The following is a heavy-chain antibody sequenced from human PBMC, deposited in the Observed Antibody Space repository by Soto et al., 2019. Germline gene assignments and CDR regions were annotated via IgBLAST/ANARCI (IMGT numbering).Heavy chain of an antibody. CDR1: GGSISSSSYY. V-gene: IGHV4-39*01. Sequence: QLQLQESGPGLVKPSETLSLTCTVSGGSISSSSYYWGWIRQPPGKGLEWIGRIYYSGSTYYNPSPKSPVTXXXXXXXXXXXXXXXXXXXXXXXXXXCARHGSVTAIPDWGQGTLVTVSS. J-gene: IGHJ4*02. CDR2: IYYSGST. D-gene: IGHD2-21*02. CDR3: ARHGSVTAIPD.